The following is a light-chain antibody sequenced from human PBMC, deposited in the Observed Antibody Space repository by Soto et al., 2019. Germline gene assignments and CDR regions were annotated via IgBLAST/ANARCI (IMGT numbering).Light chain of an antibody. CDR1: QSVSSY. CDR3: QQRSNWPYIT. CDR2: DAS. V-gene: IGKV3-11*01. J-gene: IGKJ5*01. Sequence: EVELTQSPATLSVSPGEKATLSCWASQSVSSYLAWYQQKPGQAPRLLIYDASNRATGIPARFSGSGSGTDFTLTISSLEPEDFAVYYCQQRSNWPYITFGQGTRLEI.